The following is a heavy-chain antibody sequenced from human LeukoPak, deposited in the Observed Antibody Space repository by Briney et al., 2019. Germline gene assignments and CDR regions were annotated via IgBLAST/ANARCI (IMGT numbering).Heavy chain of an antibody. J-gene: IGHJ4*02. CDR3: ARSPGSGAFY. CDR2: ISGSGGST. CDR1: GFIFSSYA. Sequence: GGPLRLSCAASGFIFSSYAMSWVRQAPGKGLEWVSAISGSGGSTYYADSVKGRFTISRDNSKNTLYLQMNSLRAEDTAVYYCARSPGSGAFYWGQGTLVTVSS. V-gene: IGHV3-23*01. D-gene: IGHD6-19*01.